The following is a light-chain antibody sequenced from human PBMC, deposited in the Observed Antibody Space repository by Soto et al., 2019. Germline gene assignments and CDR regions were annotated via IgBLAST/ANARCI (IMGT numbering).Light chain of an antibody. CDR2: GSS. Sequence: EIVLTQSPGTLSLSPGERATLSCRASQSVRGNYLAWYQQKPGQSPRLLIYGSSDRATGIPDRFSGSGSETDFTLTISRVEPEDFAVYYCQQYGSSPLYTFGQGTRLEI. J-gene: IGKJ2*01. CDR1: QSVRGNY. V-gene: IGKV3-20*01. CDR3: QQYGSSPLYT.